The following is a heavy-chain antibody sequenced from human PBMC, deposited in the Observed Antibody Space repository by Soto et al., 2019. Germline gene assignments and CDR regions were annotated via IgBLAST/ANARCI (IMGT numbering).Heavy chain of an antibody. Sequence: PSETLSLTCAVSGGSIGSSNWWSWVRQPPGKGLEWIGEIYHSGSTNYNPSLKSRVTMSVDMSKNQFSLKLTSVTAADTAVYYCAYSNTWSWSDPWGPGTMVTVSS. CDR1: GGSIGSSNW. CDR2: IYHSGST. V-gene: IGHV4-4*02. D-gene: IGHD6-13*01. J-gene: IGHJ5*02. CDR3: AYSNTWSWSDP.